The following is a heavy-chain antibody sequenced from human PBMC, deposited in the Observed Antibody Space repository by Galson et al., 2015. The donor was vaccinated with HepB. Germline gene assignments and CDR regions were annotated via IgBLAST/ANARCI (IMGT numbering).Heavy chain of an antibody. D-gene: IGHD3-9*01. CDR1: GFTFSSYW. CDR3: ARVMRFSRAYGMDV. V-gene: IGHV3-74*01. Sequence: SLRLSCAASGFTFSSYWMHWVRQAPGKGLVWVSRINSDGRTTSYADSVKGRFTISRDNAKNTLYMQMNSLRAEDTAVYYCARVMRFSRAYGMDVWGQGTTVTVTS. CDR2: INSDGRTT. J-gene: IGHJ6*02.